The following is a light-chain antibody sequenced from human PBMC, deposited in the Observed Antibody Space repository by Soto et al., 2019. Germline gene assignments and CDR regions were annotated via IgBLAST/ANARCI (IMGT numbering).Light chain of an antibody. Sequence: QSALTQPASVSGSPGQSITISCSGTSSDVGAYSYVSWYQQHPDKAPKLMIYEVSNRPSGLSNRFSGSKSGNTASLTISGLQAEDEADYYCTSYTSSTSWVFGGGTKLTVL. V-gene: IGLV2-14*01. CDR2: EVS. CDR1: SSDVGAYSY. J-gene: IGLJ3*02. CDR3: TSYTSSTSWV.